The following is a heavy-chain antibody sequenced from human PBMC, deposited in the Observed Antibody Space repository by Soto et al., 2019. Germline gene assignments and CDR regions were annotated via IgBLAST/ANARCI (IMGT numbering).Heavy chain of an antibody. J-gene: IGHJ2*01. Sequence: QVQLVESGGGVVQPGRSLRVSCAASGFSFNTYGMHWVRQAPGKGLEWVAVISNDGIFKYQADPVKGRFTISRYNSKNTLYLQMNSLRVEDTAVYYCAKDWYHESSGYYPSSGWYFDLWGRGTLVTVSS. V-gene: IGHV3-30*18. CDR2: ISNDGIFK. CDR3: AKDWYHESSGYYPSSGWYFDL. CDR1: GFSFNTYG. D-gene: IGHD3-22*01.